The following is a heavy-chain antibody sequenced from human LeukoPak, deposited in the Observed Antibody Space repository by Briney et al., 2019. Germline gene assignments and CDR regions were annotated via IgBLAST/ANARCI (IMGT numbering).Heavy chain of an antibody. J-gene: IGHJ4*02. D-gene: IGHD3-22*01. CDR1: GFTFSSYG. Sequence: PGRSLRLSCAASGFTFSSYGMHWVRQAPGKGLEWVAVISYDGSNKYYADSVKGRFTISRDNSKNTLYLQMNSLRAEDTAVYYCARVLLSYYYDSSGYYIDYWGQGTLVTVSS. V-gene: IGHV3-30*03. CDR3: ARVLLSYYYDSSGYYIDY. CDR2: ISYDGSNK.